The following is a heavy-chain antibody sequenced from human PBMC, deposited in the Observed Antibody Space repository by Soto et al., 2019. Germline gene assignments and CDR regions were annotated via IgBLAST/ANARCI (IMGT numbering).Heavy chain of an antibody. CDR1: GYIFTRYN. Sequence: ASVKVSSKTPGYIFTRYNIHWVRQAPGQRLEWMAWINVGNGNTRYSQKLQGRVTMTTDSSTSTVYMELRSLRSDDTAVYYCARSGDGNWFESWGQGTLVTVSS. J-gene: IGHJ5*01. D-gene: IGHD3-10*01. V-gene: IGHV1-3*01. CDR3: ARSGDGNWFES. CDR2: INVGNGNT.